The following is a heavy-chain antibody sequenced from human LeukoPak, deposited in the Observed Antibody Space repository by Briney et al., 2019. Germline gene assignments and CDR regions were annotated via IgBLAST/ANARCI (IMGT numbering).Heavy chain of an antibody. J-gene: IGHJ4*02. CDR3: AKASAAAGSSTPFVY. CDR1: GFTFSSYA. V-gene: IGHV3-23*01. D-gene: IGHD6-13*01. Sequence: GGSLRLSCAASGFTFSSYAMSWVRQAPGKGLEWVSAISGSGGSTYYADPVKGRFTISRDNSKNTLYLQMNSLRAEDTAVYYCAKASAAAGSSTPFVYWGQGTLVTVSS. CDR2: ISGSGGST.